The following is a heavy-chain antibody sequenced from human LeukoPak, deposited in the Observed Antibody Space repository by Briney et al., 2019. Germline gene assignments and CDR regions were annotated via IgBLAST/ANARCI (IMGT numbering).Heavy chain of an antibody. CDR3: STEPRLLSY. Sequence: GGSLRLSCAASGFSFSASYMTWVRQAPGKGLECVAYIRPDGSSTYYVDSVRGRFTISRDNAKNSVYLQMNSLRVEDTALYYCSTEPRLLSYWGQGTLVTVSP. V-gene: IGHV3-7*01. J-gene: IGHJ4*02. CDR2: IRPDGSST. D-gene: IGHD3-10*01. CDR1: GFSFSASY.